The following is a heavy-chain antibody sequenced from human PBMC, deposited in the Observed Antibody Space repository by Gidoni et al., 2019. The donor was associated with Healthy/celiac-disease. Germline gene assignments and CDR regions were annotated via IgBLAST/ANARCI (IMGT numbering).Heavy chain of an antibody. V-gene: IGHV3-21*01. J-gene: IGHJ3*02. D-gene: IGHD1-26*01. CDR3: ASSSVGGSLTWGDAFDI. CDR2: ISSSSSYI. Sequence: EVQLVESGGGLVKPGGSLRLSCAASGFPFSSSSMNWVCQAPGQGLEWVSSISSSSSYIYYADSVKGRFTISRDNAKNSLYLQMNSLRAEDTAVYYCASSSVGGSLTWGDAFDIWGQGTMVTVSS. CDR1: GFPFSSSS.